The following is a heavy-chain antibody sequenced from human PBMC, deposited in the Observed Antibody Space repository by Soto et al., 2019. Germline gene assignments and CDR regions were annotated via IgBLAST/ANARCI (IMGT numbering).Heavy chain of an antibody. CDR2: INHSGST. V-gene: IGHV4-34*01. J-gene: IGHJ5*02. Sequence: SETLSLTCAVYGGSFSGYYWSWIRQPPGKGLEWIGEINHSGSTNYNPSLKSRVTISVDTSKNQFSLKLSSVTAADTAVYYCARGGEQLGNWFAPWGQGTLVTVSS. CDR3: ARGGEQLGNWFAP. D-gene: IGHD6-6*01. CDR1: GGSFSGYY.